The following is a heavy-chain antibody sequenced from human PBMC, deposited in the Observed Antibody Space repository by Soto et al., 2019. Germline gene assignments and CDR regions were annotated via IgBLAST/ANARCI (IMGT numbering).Heavy chain of an antibody. D-gene: IGHD4-17*01. J-gene: IGHJ4*02. CDR1: GGSVGSGSYY. CDR3: ARETTVTTVFDY. CDR2: IYYSGST. V-gene: IGHV4-61*01. Sequence: SETLSLTCTVSGGSVGSGSYYWSWIRQPPGKGLEWIGYIYYSGSTNYNPSLKSRVTISVDTSKNQFSLKLSSVTAADTAVYYCARETTVTTVFDYWGQGTLVTVSS.